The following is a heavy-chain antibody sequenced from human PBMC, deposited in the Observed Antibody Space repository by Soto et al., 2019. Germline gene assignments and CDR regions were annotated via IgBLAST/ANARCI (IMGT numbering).Heavy chain of an antibody. CDR1: GGSISSYY. CDR2: IYHSGST. D-gene: IGHD2-15*01. CDR3: ARGSRRGYCSGGSCYYRPLGDYPTPNPTSGLFDY. Sequence: PSETLSLTWTVSGGSISSYYWSWIRQPPGKGLEWIGEIYHSGSTNYNPSLKSRVTISVDTSKNQFSLKLSSVTAADTAVYYCARGSRRGYCSGGSCYYRPLGDYPTPNPTSGLFDYWGQGTLVTVSS. J-gene: IGHJ4*02. V-gene: IGHV4-34*01.